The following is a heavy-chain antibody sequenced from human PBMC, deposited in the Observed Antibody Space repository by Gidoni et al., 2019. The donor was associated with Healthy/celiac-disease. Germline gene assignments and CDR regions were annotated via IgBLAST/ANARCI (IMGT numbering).Heavy chain of an antibody. CDR1: GFTFSSYA. J-gene: IGHJ4*02. CDR2: ISGSGGST. D-gene: IGHD3-22*01. Sequence: EVQLLESGGGLVQPGGSLSLSCAASGFTFSSYAMGWVRQAPGKGLEWVSAISGSGGSTYYADSVKGRFTISRDNSKNTLYLQMNSLRAEDTAVYYCAKKAYYYDSSGYFYDYWGQGTLVTVSS. V-gene: IGHV3-23*01. CDR3: AKKAYYYDSSGYFYDY.